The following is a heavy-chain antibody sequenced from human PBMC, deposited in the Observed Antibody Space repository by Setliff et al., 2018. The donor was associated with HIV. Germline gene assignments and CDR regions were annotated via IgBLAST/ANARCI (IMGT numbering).Heavy chain of an antibody. V-gene: IGHV4-39*01. CDR3: VNPSGAMGDFDS. Sequence: PSETLSLTCIVSGVSIGSSSYYWGWIRQPPGKGLEWIASIYFNGNTYYNPSLKSRVTISIDTSKNQFSLQLTSVTAADTAVYYCVNPSGAMGDFDSWGQGTLVTVSS. D-gene: IGHD3-16*01. CDR2: IYFNGNT. J-gene: IGHJ4*02. CDR1: GVSIGSSSYY.